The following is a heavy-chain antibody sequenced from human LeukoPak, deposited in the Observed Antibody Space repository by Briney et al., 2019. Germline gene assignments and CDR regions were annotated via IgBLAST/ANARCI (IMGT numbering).Heavy chain of an antibody. D-gene: IGHD6-6*01. CDR1: GGPFSGYY. V-gene: IGHV4-34*01. CDR2: INHSGST. CDR3: ASSSSSSGGGIDY. Sequence: PSETLSLTCAVYGGPFSGYYWSWIRQPPGKGLEWIGEINHSGSTNYNPSLKSRVTISVDTSKNQFSLKLSSVTAADTAVYYCASSSSSSGGGIDYWGQGTLVTVSS. J-gene: IGHJ4*02.